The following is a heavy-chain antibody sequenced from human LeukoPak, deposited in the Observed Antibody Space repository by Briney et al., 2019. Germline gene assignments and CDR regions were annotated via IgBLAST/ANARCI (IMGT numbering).Heavy chain of an antibody. J-gene: IGHJ3*02. Sequence: SETLSLTCTVSGGSISSYYWSCIRQPAGKGLEWIGRIYTSGSTNYNPSLKSRVTMSVDTSKNQFSLKLSSVTAAGTAVYYCARDGSGSLGRDACDIWGQGTMVTVSS. CDR1: GGSISSYY. V-gene: IGHV4-4*07. CDR3: ARDGSGSLGRDACDI. D-gene: IGHD3-22*01. CDR2: IYTSGST.